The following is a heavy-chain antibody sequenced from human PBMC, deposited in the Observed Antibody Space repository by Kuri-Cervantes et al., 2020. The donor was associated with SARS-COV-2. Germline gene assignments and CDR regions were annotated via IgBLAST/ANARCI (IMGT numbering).Heavy chain of an antibody. CDR3: AREGDLTGLFDY. Sequence: SCKVSGYTLTELSMHWVRQAPGKGLEWVAVISYDGSNKYYADSVKGRFTISRDNSKNTLYLQMNSLRAEDTAVYYCAREGDLTGLFDYWGQGTLVTVSS. CDR2: ISYDGSNK. J-gene: IGHJ4*02. V-gene: IGHV3-30-3*01. D-gene: IGHD3-16*01. CDR1: GYTLTELS.